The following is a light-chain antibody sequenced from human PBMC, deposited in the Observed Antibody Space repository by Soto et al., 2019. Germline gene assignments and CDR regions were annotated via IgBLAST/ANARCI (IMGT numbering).Light chain of an antibody. V-gene: IGLV1-44*01. Sequence: QSVLTQPPSASGTPGQWVTISCSGSSSNIGSNTVNWYQQLPGTAPKLLIYKSNQRPSGVPDRFSGSKSGTSASLAISGLQSEDEADYYCAAWDDSLNGRVFGGGTKLTVL. J-gene: IGLJ3*02. CDR2: KSN. CDR1: SSNIGSNT. CDR3: AAWDDSLNGRV.